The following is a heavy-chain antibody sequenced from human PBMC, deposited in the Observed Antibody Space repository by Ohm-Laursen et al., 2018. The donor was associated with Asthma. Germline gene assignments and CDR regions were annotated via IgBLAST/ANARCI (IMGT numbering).Heavy chain of an antibody. D-gene: IGHD6-19*01. CDR3: ARDQDQSSGWYGAFDI. J-gene: IGHJ3*02. Sequence: SVKVSCKASGGTFSSYAISWVRQAPGQGLEWMGGIIPIFDTANYAQKFQGRVTITADESTSTAYMELSSLRSEDTAVYYCARDQDQSSGWYGAFDIWGQGTMVTVSS. CDR1: GGTFSSYA. CDR2: IIPIFDTA. V-gene: IGHV1-69*13.